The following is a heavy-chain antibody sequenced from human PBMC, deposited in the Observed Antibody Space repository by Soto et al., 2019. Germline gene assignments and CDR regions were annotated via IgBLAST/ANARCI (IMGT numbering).Heavy chain of an antibody. CDR1: GFTFSSYA. CDR3: ATATFELYYFDY. J-gene: IGHJ4*02. D-gene: IGHD1-7*01. V-gene: IGHV3-23*01. Sequence: GALRLSCAASGFTFSSYAMSWVRQAPGKGLEWVSAISGSGGSTYYADSVKGRFTISRDNSKNTLYLQMNSLRAEDTAVYYCATATFELYYFDYWGQGTLVTVYS. CDR2: ISGSGGST.